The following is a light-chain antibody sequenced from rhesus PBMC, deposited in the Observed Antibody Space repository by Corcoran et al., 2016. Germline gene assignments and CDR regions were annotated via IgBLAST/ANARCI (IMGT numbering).Light chain of an antibody. V-gene: IGLV2-13*02. J-gene: IGLJ1*01. CDR1: RSDIGGYNR. CDR2: EVS. CDR3: SSYASISAFI. Sequence: QAALTQSPSVSGSPGPSVTISCTGTRSDIGGYNRVSWYQQHPGKAPKLMIYEVSKRPSGVADRFSGSKSVNTPSLTISGLQAEDEADYYGSSYASISAFIFGAGTRLTVL.